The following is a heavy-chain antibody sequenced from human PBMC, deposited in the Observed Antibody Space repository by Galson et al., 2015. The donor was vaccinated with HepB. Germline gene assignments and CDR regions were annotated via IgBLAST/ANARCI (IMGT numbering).Heavy chain of an antibody. CDR2: ISYDGSNK. CDR1: FSSYA. J-gene: IGHJ6*02. D-gene: IGHD1-26*01. Sequence: FSSYAMHWVRQAPGKGLEWVAVISYDGSNKYYADSVKGRFTISRDNSKNTLYLQMNSLRAEDTAVYYCARDGVGAPGGDYYYYGMDVWGQGTTVTVSS. CDR3: ARDGVGAPGGDYYYYGMDV. V-gene: IGHV3-30-3*01.